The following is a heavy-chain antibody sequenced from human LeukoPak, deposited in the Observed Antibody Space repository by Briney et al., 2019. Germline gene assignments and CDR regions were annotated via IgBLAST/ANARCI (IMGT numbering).Heavy chain of an antibody. CDR2: ISSSSSYI. V-gene: IGHV3-21*01. Sequence: GGSLRLSCAASGFTFSSYSMNWVRQAPGKGLEWVSSISSSSSYIYYADSVKGRFTISRDNAKNSLYLQMNSLRAEDTAVYYCAREYVGSAAVDYWGQGTLVTVSS. CDR1: GFTFSSYS. CDR3: AREYVGSAAVDY. J-gene: IGHJ4*02. D-gene: IGHD2-2*01.